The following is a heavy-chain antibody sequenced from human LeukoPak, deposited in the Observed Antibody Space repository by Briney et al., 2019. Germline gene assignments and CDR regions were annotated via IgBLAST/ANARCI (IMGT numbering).Heavy chain of an antibody. V-gene: IGHV3-23*01. CDR1: GFNFSSYA. J-gene: IGHJ3*01. D-gene: IGHD4-17*01. CDR2: IRGSGDGT. CDR3: GRDPNGDYVGAFDF. Sequence: GGSLRLSCVGSGFNFSSYAMTWVRQAPGRGLEWVSSIRGSGDGTSYADSVKGRFTMSRDNSKNTLYLQMDSLRAEDTAMYYCGRDPNGDYVGAFDFWGQGTLVTVSS.